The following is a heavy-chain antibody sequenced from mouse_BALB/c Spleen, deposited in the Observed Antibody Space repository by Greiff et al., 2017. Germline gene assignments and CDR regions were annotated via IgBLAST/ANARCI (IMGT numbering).Heavy chain of an antibody. Sequence: VQLQQSGAELVKPGASVKMSCKASGYTFTSYWMHWVKQRPGQGLEWIGYINPSTGYTEYNQKFKDKATLTTDKSSSTAYMQLSSLTSEDSAVYYVERGDSKYCTMDYGGQGTSVTVSS. CDR1: GYTFTSYW. V-gene: IGHV1-7*01. J-gene: IGHJ4*01. D-gene: IGHD2-5*01. CDR2: INPSTGYT. CDR3: ERGDSKYCTMDY.